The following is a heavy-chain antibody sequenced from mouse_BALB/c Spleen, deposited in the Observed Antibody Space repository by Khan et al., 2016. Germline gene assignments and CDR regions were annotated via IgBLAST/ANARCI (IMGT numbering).Heavy chain of an antibody. V-gene: IGHV14-3*02. J-gene: IGHJ3*01. CDR3: ARSPYDYDVGFAY. Sequence: VQLQQPGAELVKPGASVKLSCTASGFNIKDTYMHWVKQRPEQGLEWIGRIDPANGNTKYDPKFQGKATITADTSSNTAYLQLSSLTSEDTAVYYCARSPYDYDVGFAYGGQGTLVTVSA. D-gene: IGHD2-4*01. CDR1: GFNIKDTY. CDR2: IDPANGNT.